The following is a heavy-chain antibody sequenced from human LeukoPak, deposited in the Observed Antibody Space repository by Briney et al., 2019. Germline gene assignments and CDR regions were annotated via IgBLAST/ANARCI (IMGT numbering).Heavy chain of an antibody. CDR1: GGTFSSYA. D-gene: IGHD5-18*01. CDR2: IIPIFGTA. CDR3: ARDAGPGYSYGYYYYYMDV. V-gene: IGHV1-69*05. J-gene: IGHJ6*03. Sequence: RASVKVSCKASGGTFSSYAISWVRQAPGQGLEWMGGIIPIFGTANYAQKFQGRVTITTDESTSTAYMELSSLRSEDTAVYYCARDAGPGYSYGYYYYYMDVWGKGTTVTVSS.